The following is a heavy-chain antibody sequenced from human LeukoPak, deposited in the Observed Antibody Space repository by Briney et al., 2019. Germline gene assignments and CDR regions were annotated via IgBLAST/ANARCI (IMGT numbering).Heavy chain of an antibody. Sequence: GASVTVSCQASGYSFAKYGISWVRQAPGQGLEWMGWIGAYSGDANYAQMFQGRVTMTTVTSTTTAYMELRSLRSDDTAVYYCARDPGYRPDAFDIWGQGTVVTV. CDR3: ARDPGYRPDAFDI. CDR1: GYSFAKYG. CDR2: IGAYSGDA. D-gene: IGHD5-18*01. J-gene: IGHJ3*02. V-gene: IGHV1-18*01.